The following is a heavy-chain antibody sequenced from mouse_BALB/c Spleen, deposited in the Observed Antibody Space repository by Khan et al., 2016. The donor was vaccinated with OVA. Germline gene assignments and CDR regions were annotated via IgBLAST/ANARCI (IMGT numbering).Heavy chain of an antibody. CDR2: IWSGGST. V-gene: IGHV2-2*02. Sequence: QVQLQQPGPGLVQPSQSLSITCTVSGFSLTDYSVHWVRQSPGKGLEWLGVIWSGGSTDYNAAFISRLSISKDNSKSHVFFKMNSLQANDTAIHYCARRGYDYGRGAWFAYWGQGTLVTVSA. CDR3: ARRGYDYGRGAWFAY. D-gene: IGHD2-4*01. J-gene: IGHJ3*01. CDR1: GFSLTDYS.